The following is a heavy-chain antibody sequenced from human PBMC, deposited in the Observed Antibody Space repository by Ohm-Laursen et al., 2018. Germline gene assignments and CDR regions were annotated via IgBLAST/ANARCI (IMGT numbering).Heavy chain of an antibody. CDR3: ARGMGRLTSMVDTSYDC. V-gene: IGHV4-4*07. D-gene: IGHD3-10*01. Sequence: SDTLSLTCIVSGDSINNYYWSWIRQPAGKGLEWIGRMYATGSSNYNPSLNSRVTMSVDTSRNQFSLKLTSVTAADTAVYYCARGMGRLTSMVDTSYDCWGQGTLVTVSS. J-gene: IGHJ4*02. CDR2: MYATGSS. CDR1: GDSINNYY.